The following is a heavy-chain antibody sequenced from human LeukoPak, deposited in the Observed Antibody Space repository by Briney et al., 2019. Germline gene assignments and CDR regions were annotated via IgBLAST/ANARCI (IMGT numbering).Heavy chain of an antibody. CDR2: IKSDGSIT. CDR3: AGGSGSYPEY. Sequence: PGRSLRLSCAASGFTFSSNWMHWVRQAPGKGLVWVSRIKSDGSITNYADSVEGRFTISRDNAKNTLYLQMNSLRAEDTAVYYCAGGSGSYPEYWGQGTLVTLSS. J-gene: IGHJ4*02. CDR1: GFTFSSNW. V-gene: IGHV3-74*01. D-gene: IGHD3-10*01.